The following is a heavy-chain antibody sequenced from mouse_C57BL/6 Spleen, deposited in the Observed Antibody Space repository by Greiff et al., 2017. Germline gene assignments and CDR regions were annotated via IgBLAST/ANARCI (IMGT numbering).Heavy chain of an antibody. CDR1: GYTFTEYT. V-gene: IGHV1-62-2*01. CDR3: AKHGYYDYDWYFDV. D-gene: IGHD2-4*01. Sequence: QVQLQQSGAELVKPGASVKLSCKASGYTFTEYTIDWVKQRSGQGLEWIGWFYTGSGSIKYNEKFKDKATLTADKSSSTVYMELSRLTSEVSAVYFWAKHGYYDYDWYFDVWGTGTTVTVSS. J-gene: IGHJ1*03. CDR2: FYTGSGSI.